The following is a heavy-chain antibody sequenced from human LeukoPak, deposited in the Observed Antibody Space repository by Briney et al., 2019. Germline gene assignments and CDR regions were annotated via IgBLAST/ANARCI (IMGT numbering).Heavy chain of an antibody. Sequence: SVKASCKASGGTFSSYAISWVRQAPGQGLEWMGGIIPIFGTANYAQKFQGRVTITADKSTSTAYMELSSLRSEDTAVYYCARRVITFGGVIVFHYFDYWGQGTLVTVSS. V-gene: IGHV1-69*06. CDR1: GGTFSSYA. D-gene: IGHD3-16*02. CDR3: ARRVITFGGVIVFHYFDY. J-gene: IGHJ4*02. CDR2: IIPIFGTA.